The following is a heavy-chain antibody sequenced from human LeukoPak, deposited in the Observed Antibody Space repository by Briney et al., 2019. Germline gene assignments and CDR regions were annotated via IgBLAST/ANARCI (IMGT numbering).Heavy chain of an antibody. CDR3: ARGRYSGTTYYFDY. V-gene: IGHV3-30-3*01. J-gene: IGHJ4*02. Sequence: GGSLRLSCAASGFTFSSYAMHWVRQAPGKGLEWVAVISYDGSNKYYADSVKGRFTISRDNSKNTLYLQMNSLRAEDTAMYYCARGRYSGTTYYFDYWGQGTLVTVSS. D-gene: IGHD5-12*01. CDR2: ISYDGSNK. CDR1: GFTFSSYA.